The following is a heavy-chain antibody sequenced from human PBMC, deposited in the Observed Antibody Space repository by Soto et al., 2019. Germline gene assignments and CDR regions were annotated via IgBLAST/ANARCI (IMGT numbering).Heavy chain of an antibody. D-gene: IGHD6-19*01. CDR2: ISGSGGST. J-gene: IGHJ4*02. CDR1: GFTFSSYA. V-gene: IGHV3-23*01. CDR3: ARGGSQGSGWYY. Sequence: EVHLLDSGGGLVQPGESLRLSCAASGFTFSSYAMSWVRQAPGKGLEWVSDISGSGGSTYYPDSVKGRFTISRDNSKNMLYLQLNSLRAEDTAVYYCARGGSQGSGWYYWGQGTLVTVSS.